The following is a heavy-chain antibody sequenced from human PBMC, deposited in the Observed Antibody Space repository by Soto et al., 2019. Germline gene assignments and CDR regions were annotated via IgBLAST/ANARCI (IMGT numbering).Heavy chain of an antibody. CDR2: VSYDGSNK. Sequence: GGSLRLSCAASGFTFSSYGVHWVRQAPGKELEWVKSVSYDGSNKHYADSVKGRFTISRDNSRNTLDLQMNSLRAEDTAVYYCAKDTYYYDRSGYYTYDHWGQGTQVTVSS. V-gene: IGHV3-30*18. J-gene: IGHJ4*02. D-gene: IGHD3-22*01. CDR1: GFTFSSYG. CDR3: AKDTYYYDRSGYYTYDH.